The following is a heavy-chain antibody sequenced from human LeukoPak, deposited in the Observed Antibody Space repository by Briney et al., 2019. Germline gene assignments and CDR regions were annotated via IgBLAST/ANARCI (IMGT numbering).Heavy chain of an antibody. V-gene: IGHV4-59*01. Sequence: SETLSLTCTVSGGSISSYYWSWIRQPPGKGLEWIGYIYYSGSTNYNPSLKSRVTISVDTSKNQFSLKLSSVTAADTAVYYCARVRGGYSYGLFDYWGQGTLVTVSS. CDR1: GGSISSYY. CDR2: IYYSGST. D-gene: IGHD5-18*01. CDR3: ARVRGGYSYGLFDY. J-gene: IGHJ4*02.